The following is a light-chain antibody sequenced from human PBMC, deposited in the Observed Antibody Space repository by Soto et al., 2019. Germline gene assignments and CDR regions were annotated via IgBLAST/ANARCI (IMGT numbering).Light chain of an antibody. CDR3: QVWISDHLV. V-gene: IGLV3-21*02. CDR1: TIGSRS. J-gene: IGLJ3*02. Sequence: SYELTQPPSVSVAPGQTARITCGGDTIGSRSVHWYQQKPGQAPVLVVYDDRDRPSGIPDRFSGSNSGNTATLTISRVEAGDEADFYCQVWISDHLVFGGGTKLTVL. CDR2: DDR.